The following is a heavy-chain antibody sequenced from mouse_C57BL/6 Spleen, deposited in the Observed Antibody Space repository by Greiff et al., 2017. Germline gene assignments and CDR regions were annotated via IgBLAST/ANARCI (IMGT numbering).Heavy chain of an antibody. D-gene: IGHD1-1*01. J-gene: IGHJ2*01. CDR1: GYTFTSYW. CDR2: IDPSDSYT. V-gene: IGHV1-69*01. CDR3: ARGVYGYFDY. Sequence: QVQLQQPGAELVMPGASVKLSCKASGYTFTSYWMHWVKQRPGQGLEWIGEIDPSDSYTNYNQKFKGKSTLTVDKSSSTAYMQLSSLTSEDSAVYYCARGVYGYFDYWGQGTTLTVSS.